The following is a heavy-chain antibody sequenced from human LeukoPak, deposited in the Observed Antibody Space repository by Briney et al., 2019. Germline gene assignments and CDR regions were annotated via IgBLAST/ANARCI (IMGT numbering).Heavy chain of an antibody. D-gene: IGHD5-18*01. Sequence: SVKVSCKASGGTFSSYAISWVRQAPGQGLEWMGGIIPIFGTANYAQKFQGRVTITADESTSTAYMELSSLRSEDTAVYYCARFHSYGYVDAFDIWGHGTMVTVSS. CDR2: IIPIFGTA. V-gene: IGHV1-69*13. CDR3: ARFHSYGYVDAFDI. CDR1: GGTFSSYA. J-gene: IGHJ3*02.